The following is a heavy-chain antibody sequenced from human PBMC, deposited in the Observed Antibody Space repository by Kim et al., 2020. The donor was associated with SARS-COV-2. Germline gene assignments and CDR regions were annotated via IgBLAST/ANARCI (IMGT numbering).Heavy chain of an antibody. D-gene: IGHD3-22*01. CDR1: GGSISSYY. Sequence: SETLSLTCTGSGGSISSYYWSWIRQPPGKGLEWIGCIYYSGSTNYNPSLKSRVTISVDTSKNQFSLKLSSVTAADTAVYYCARHRGYYDSSGYYLIFDY. J-gene: IGHJ4*01. CDR3: ARHRGYYDSSGYYLIFDY. CDR2: IYYSGST. V-gene: IGHV4-59*08.